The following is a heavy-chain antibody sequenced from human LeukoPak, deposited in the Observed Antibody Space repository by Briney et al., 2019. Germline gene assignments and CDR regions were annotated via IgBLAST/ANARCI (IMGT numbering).Heavy chain of an antibody. Sequence: PSETLSLTCTVSGGSISSYYWSWIRQPAGKGLEWIGRIYTSGSTNYNPSLKSRVTISVDTSKNQFSLKLSSVTAADTAVYYCARHSRGLLWFGEKYFQHWGQGTLVTVSS. D-gene: IGHD3-10*01. CDR2: IYTSGST. CDR1: GGSISSYY. CDR3: ARHSRGLLWFGEKYFQH. V-gene: IGHV4-4*07. J-gene: IGHJ1*01.